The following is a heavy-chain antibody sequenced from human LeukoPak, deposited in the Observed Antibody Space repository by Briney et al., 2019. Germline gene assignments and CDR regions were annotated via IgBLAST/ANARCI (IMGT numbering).Heavy chain of an antibody. CDR2: IIPIFDSP. J-gene: IGHJ4*02. CDR3: ARWGHSTLDYYFDY. D-gene: IGHD3/OR15-3a*01. CDR1: GGTFGGYG. Sequence: GASVEVSCKASGGTFGGYGISWVRLAPGQGLEWMGGIIPIFDSPNYAQKFLGRLSITADESTGTAYMELSSLKSDDTAMYYCARWGHSTLDYYFDYWGQGTLVTVSS. V-gene: IGHV1-69*13.